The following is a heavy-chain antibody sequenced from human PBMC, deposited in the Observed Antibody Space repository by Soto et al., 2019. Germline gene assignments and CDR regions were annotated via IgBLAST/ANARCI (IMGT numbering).Heavy chain of an antibody. CDR1: VFTFSIYA. J-gene: IGHJ4*02. D-gene: IGHD3-22*01. CDR2: MSPNGNNQ. Sequence: GSLRVSCAAPVFTFSIYALHWVRQAPGKGLEWVAVMSPNGNNQYYADSVKGRFTISRDTSKSTLYLQMTSLRPDDTAVYYCATGANFYYDTSRYWGQGTLVTVSS. CDR3: ATGANFYYDTSRY. V-gene: IGHV3-30-3*01.